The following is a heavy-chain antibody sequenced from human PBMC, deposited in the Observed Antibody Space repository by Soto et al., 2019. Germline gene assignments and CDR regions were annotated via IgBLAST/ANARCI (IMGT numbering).Heavy chain of an antibody. D-gene: IGHD4-4*01. J-gene: IGHJ5*02. Sequence: QVQLQESGPGLVKPSQTLSLTCTVSGGSISSGGYYWSWIRQHPGKGLEWIGYIYYSGSTYYNPSLQSRVTISVDTSKNQFSLKLSSVTAADTAVYYCARARVIYESSNYVVDGWFDPWGQGTLVTVSS. V-gene: IGHV4-31*03. CDR1: GGSISSGGYY. CDR3: ARARVIYESSNYVVDGWFDP. CDR2: IYYSGST.